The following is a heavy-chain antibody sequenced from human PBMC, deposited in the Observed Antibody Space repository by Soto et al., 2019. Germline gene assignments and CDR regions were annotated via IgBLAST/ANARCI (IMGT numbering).Heavy chain of an antibody. Sequence: PGGSLRLSCAASGFPVSTHEMNWVRLSPGKGLEWVSYISIRGITMFYTDSVRGRFTISTDNAKNSLYLQMNSLRVEDTAVYYCARGSRVSSYASDPFFDFWGQGIVVTVSS. CDR2: ISIRGITM. J-gene: IGHJ4*02. V-gene: IGHV3-48*03. CDR3: ARGSRVSSYASDPFFDF. CDR1: GFPVSTHE. D-gene: IGHD2-2*01.